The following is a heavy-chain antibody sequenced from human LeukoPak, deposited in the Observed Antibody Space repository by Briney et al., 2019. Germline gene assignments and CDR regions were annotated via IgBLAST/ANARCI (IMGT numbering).Heavy chain of an antibody. Sequence: ASVKVSCKASGGTFSSYAISWVRQAPGQGLEWMGGIIPIFGTANYAQKFQGRVTITADESTSTAYMELSSLRSEDTAVYYCARELVEYSSSSYYYYMDVWGKGTTVTVSS. V-gene: IGHV1-69*13. D-gene: IGHD6-6*01. CDR3: ARELVEYSSSSYYYYMDV. CDR2: IIPIFGTA. CDR1: GGTFSSYA. J-gene: IGHJ6*03.